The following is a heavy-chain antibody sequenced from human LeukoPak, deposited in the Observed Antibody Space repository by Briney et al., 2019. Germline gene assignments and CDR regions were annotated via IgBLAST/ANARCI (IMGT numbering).Heavy chain of an antibody. CDR3: ARVNYYGSGSYLRWFDP. D-gene: IGHD3-10*01. Sequence: GGSLRLSCAASGFTVSSNYMSWVRQAPGKGLEWVSVIYSCGSTYYADSVKGRFTISRHNSKNTLYLQMNSLRAEDTAVYYCARVNYYGSGSYLRWFDPWGQGTLVTVSS. J-gene: IGHJ5*02. V-gene: IGHV3-53*04. CDR2: IYSCGST. CDR1: GFTVSSNY.